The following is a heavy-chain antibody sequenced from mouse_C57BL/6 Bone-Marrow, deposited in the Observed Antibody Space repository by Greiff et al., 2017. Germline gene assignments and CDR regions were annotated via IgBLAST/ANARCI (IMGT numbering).Heavy chain of an antibody. V-gene: IGHV1-81*01. J-gene: IGHJ2*01. Sequence: QVHVKQSGAELARPGASVKLSCKASGYTFTSYGISWVKQRTGQGLEWIGEIYPRSGNTYYNEKVKGKATLTAHKSSSPAYMELRSLTSEDAAVYCCARWGDDYDGLDYWGQGTTLTVSS. CDR2: IYPRSGNT. CDR1: GYTFTSYG. CDR3: ARWGDDYDGLDY. D-gene: IGHD2-4*01.